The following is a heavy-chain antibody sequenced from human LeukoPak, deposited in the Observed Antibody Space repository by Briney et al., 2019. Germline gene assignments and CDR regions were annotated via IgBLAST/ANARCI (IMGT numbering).Heavy chain of an antibody. J-gene: IGHJ4*02. CDR2: INPSGGST. D-gene: IGHD3-3*01. CDR3: ARSITIFTEIDY. CDR1: GYSFTSYY. V-gene: IGHV1-46*01. Sequence: ASVKVSCKASGYSFTSYYIHWVRQAPGQGLEWMGIINPSGGSTGYAQKFQGRVTMTRDTSTSTVYMELSSLRSEDTAVYYCARSITIFTEIDYWGQGTLVTVSS.